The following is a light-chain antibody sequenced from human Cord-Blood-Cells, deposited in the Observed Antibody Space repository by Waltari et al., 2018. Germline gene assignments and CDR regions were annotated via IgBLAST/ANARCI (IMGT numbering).Light chain of an antibody. Sequence: DIVMTQPTATLSVSPGERATLSCRASQSVSSNLAWYQQKPGQAPRLLIYGASTRATGIPARFSGSGSGTEFTLTISSLQSEDFAVYYCQQYNNWPLTFGGGTKVEIK. CDR1: QSVSSN. CDR2: GAS. V-gene: IGKV3-15*01. J-gene: IGKJ4*01. CDR3: QQYNNWPLT.